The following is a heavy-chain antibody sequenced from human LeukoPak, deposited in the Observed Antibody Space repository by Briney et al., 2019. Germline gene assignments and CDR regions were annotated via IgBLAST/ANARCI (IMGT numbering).Heavy chain of an antibody. CDR1: GFTFSSYG. CDR2: IRYDGSNK. CDR3: ARAGPSGDYPHY. D-gene: IGHD4-17*01. Sequence: HPGGSLRLSCAASGFTFSSYGMHWVRQAPGKGLEWVAFIRYDGSNKYYADSVKGRFTISRDNSKNTLYLQMNSLRAEDTAVYYCARAGPSGDYPHYWGQGTLVTVSS. J-gene: IGHJ4*02. V-gene: IGHV3-30*02.